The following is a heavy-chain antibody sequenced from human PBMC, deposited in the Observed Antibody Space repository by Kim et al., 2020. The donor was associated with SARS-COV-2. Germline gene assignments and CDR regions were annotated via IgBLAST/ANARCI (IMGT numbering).Heavy chain of an antibody. CDR3: ARPYGSGSYYTYSPVYACDI. CDR2: IYYSGST. J-gene: IGHJ3*02. V-gene: IGHV4-39*01. Sequence: SETLSLTCTVSGGSISSSSYYWGWIRQPPGKGLEWIGSIYYSGSTYYNSSLKSRVTISVDTSKNQFSLKLSSVTAADTAVYCCARPYGSGSYYTYSPVYACDIWGQGQWSPSLQ. D-gene: IGHD3-10*01. CDR1: GGSISSSSYY.